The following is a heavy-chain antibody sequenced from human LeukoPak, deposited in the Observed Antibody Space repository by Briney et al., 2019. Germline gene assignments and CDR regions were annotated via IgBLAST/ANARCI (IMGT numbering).Heavy chain of an antibody. CDR1: GFTFSTYW. J-gene: IGHJ4*02. V-gene: IGHV3-7*01. Sequence: SGGSLRLSCAASGFTFSTYWMSWVRQAPGKGLEWVANMNQDGSEKYYVDSVKGRFTISRDNSKNTLYLQMNSLRAEDTAVYYCAKDARMELGIYFDYWGQGTLVTVSS. D-gene: IGHD1-26*01. CDR3: AKDARMELGIYFDY. CDR2: MNQDGSEK.